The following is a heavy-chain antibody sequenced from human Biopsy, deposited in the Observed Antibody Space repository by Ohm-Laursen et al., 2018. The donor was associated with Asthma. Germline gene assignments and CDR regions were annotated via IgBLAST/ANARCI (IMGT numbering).Heavy chain of an antibody. V-gene: IGHV2-5*01. J-gene: IGHJ4*02. CDR2: LFWWDDK. Sequence: PTQTLTLICTVSGLSLSTLVVGVGWFGQPPGKALEGLVHLFWWDDKRYSPSLKSRLTIAKDTSRNQVVLTMTNMDPVDTGTYFCAHAQTSWNYYGSGNYLYHFDSWGQGTLVTVSS. CDR3: AHAQTSWNYYGSGNYLYHFDS. CDR1: GLSLSTLVVG. D-gene: IGHD3-10*01.